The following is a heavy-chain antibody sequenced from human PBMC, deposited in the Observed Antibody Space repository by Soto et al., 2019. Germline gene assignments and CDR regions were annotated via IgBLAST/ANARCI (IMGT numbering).Heavy chain of an antibody. CDR1: GYTFTGYY. Sequence: ASVKVSCKASGYTFTGYYMHWVRQAPGQGLEWMGWINPNSGGTNYAQKFQGRVTMTRDTSISTAYMELSRLRSDDTAVYYCARNNIAYDFWSGYTYWGQGTLVTVSS. J-gene: IGHJ4*02. CDR3: ARNNIAYDFWSGYTY. D-gene: IGHD3-3*01. CDR2: INPNSGGT. V-gene: IGHV1-2*02.